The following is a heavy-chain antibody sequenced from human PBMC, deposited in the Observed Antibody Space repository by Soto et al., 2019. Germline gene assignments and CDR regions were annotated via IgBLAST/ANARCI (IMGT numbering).Heavy chain of an antibody. CDR1: GYTFTSYG. D-gene: IGHD1-1*01. V-gene: IGHV1-18*01. CDR3: ARDEAYKWNDGGWFDP. Sequence: QVQLVQSGAEVKKPGASVKVSCKASGYTFTSYGISSVRQASGQGLEWMGWISAYNGNTKYAQKLQGRVTMTTDTSTSTAYMELRSLRSDDTAVYYCARDEAYKWNDGGWFDPWGQGTLVTVSS. CDR2: ISAYNGNT. J-gene: IGHJ5*02.